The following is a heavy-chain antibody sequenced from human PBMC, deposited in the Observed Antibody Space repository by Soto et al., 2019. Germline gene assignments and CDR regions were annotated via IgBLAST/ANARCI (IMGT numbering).Heavy chain of an antibody. J-gene: IGHJ4*02. V-gene: IGHV4-30-2*01. CDR1: GGSVSSGDYS. D-gene: IGHD3-16*02. CDR2: IYHSGST. CDR3: ARVNGFRGIIAGGFDY. Sequence: SETLSLTCAGSGGSVSSGDYSWSWIRQPPGKGLEWIGYIYHSGSTYYNPSLKSRVTISVDRSKNQFSLKLYSVTAADTAVYYCARVNGFRGIIAGGFDYWGQGNLVTVSS.